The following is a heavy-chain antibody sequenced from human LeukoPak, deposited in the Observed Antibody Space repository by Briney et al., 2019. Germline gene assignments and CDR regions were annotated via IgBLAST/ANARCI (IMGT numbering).Heavy chain of an antibody. V-gene: IGHV3-48*03. CDR1: GFTFSRYG. D-gene: IGHD3-22*01. J-gene: IGHJ4*02. CDR3: AGTYYYDSSGYYLTGFDY. CDR2: ISSSGSTI. Sequence: GGSLRLSCAASGFTFSRYGMTWVRQAPGKGLEWVSYISSSGSTIYYADSVKGRFTISRDNAKNSLYLQMNSLRAEDTAVYYCAGTYYYDSSGYYLTGFDYWGQGTLVTVSS.